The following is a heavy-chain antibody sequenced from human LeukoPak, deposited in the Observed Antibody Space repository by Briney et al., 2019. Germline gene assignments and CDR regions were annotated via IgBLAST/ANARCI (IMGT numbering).Heavy chain of an antibody. J-gene: IGHJ4*02. CDR3: ARQIVATRDFDY. Sequence: SETLSLTCTVSGDSISSGDYYWSWIRQPPGKGLEWIGSMYYSGSTYYHPSLKSRVTISVDTSKNQFSLKLSSVTAADTAVYYCARQIVATRDFDYWGRGTLVTVSS. CDR2: MYYSGST. V-gene: IGHV4-39*01. CDR1: GDSISSGDYY. D-gene: IGHD5-12*01.